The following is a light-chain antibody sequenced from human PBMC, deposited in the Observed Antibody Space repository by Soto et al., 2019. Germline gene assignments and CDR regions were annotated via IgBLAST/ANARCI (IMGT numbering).Light chain of an antibody. V-gene: IGKV2-28*01. J-gene: IGKJ4*01. CDR3: MQALQTPSLT. Sequence: DIVITQSPLSLPVTPGEPASISCRSSQSLLHSNGYNYLDWYLQKPWQSLQLLSYLCSNRASGVPERFSGSRSGTDFTLKISRVEAEDVGVYSCMQALQTPSLTFGGGTKVEIK. CDR2: LCS. CDR1: QSLLHSNGYNY.